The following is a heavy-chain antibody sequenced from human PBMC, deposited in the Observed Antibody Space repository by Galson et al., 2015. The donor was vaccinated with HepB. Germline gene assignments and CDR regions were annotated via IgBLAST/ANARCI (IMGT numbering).Heavy chain of an antibody. Sequence: SVKVSCKASGYTFTSYYMHWVRQAPGQGLEWMGIINPSGGSTSYAQKFQGRVTITRDTSTSTVYMGLSSLRSEDTAVYYCARGSVYSSSWVYDWFDPWGQGTLVTVSS. CDR3: ARGSVYSSSWVYDWFDP. V-gene: IGHV1-46*01. CDR2: INPSGGST. J-gene: IGHJ5*02. D-gene: IGHD6-6*01. CDR1: GYTFTSYY.